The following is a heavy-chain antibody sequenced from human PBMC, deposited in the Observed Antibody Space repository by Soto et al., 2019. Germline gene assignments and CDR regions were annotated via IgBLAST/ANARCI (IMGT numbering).Heavy chain of an antibody. CDR1: GFTFIDYY. V-gene: IGHV3-11*06. CDR3: ARDGGYGDYHFDY. D-gene: IGHD4-17*01. Sequence: GGSLRLSCAASGFTFIDYYIILSRHSPGKGLEWVSYISSSSSYTNCADSVKGRFTISRDNAKNSLYLQMNSLRAEDTAVYYCARDGGYGDYHFDYWGQGTLVTVSS. CDR2: ISSSSSYT. J-gene: IGHJ4*02.